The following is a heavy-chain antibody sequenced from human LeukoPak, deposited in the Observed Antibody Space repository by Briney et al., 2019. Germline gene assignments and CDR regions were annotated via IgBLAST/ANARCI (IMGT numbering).Heavy chain of an antibody. D-gene: IGHD6-6*01. V-gene: IGHV4-59*08. CDR3: ARLGVRYSTSSWWFDP. CDR1: GGSINSYY. CDR2: NYYSGST. J-gene: IGHJ5*02. Sequence: PSETLSLTCTVSGGSINSYYWSWIRQPPGKGLEWIGYNYYSGSTNYSPSLKSRVTISVDTSKNQFSLKLSSVTAADTAVYYCARLGVRYSTSSWWFDPWGRGTLVTVSS.